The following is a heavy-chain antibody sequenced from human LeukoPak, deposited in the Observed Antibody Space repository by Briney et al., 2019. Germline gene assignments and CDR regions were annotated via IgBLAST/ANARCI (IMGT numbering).Heavy chain of an antibody. Sequence: SETLSLTCTISGGSTTGYFWSWIRQPPGKGLEWGGYVFYSGGTLYNPSLESRVTISVDTSKNQFSLKLSSVTAADTAVYYCAAEGYYDSSGYGYWGQGTLVTVSS. CDR1: GGSTTGYF. CDR2: VFYSGGT. J-gene: IGHJ4*02. V-gene: IGHV4-59*01. D-gene: IGHD3-22*01. CDR3: AAEGYYDSSGYGY.